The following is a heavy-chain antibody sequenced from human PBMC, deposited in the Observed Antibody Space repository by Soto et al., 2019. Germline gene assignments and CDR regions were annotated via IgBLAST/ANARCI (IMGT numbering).Heavy chain of an antibody. Sequence: PSETLSLTCAVYGGSFSGYYWSWIRQPPGKGLEWIGEINHSGSTNYNPSLKSRVTISVDTSKNQFSLKLSSVTAADTAVYFCARDRKLASRRSGVDWFDPWGQGTLVTVSS. D-gene: IGHD6-13*01. CDR2: INHSGST. J-gene: IGHJ5*02. CDR1: GGSFSGYY. V-gene: IGHV4-34*01. CDR3: ARDRKLASRRSGVDWFDP.